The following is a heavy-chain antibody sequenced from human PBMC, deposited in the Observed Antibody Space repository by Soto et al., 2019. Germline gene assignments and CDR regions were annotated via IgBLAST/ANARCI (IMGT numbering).Heavy chain of an antibody. CDR1: GFTVSSNY. D-gene: IGHD4-17*01. Sequence: GGSLRLSCAASGFTVSSNYMSWVRQAPGKGLEWVSVIYSGGSTYYADSVKGRFTISRDNSKNTLYLQMNSLRAEDTAVYYCARLYYGDYGTISYYYYMDVWGKGTTVTVSS. CDR2: IYSGGST. CDR3: ARLYYGDYGTISYYYYMDV. V-gene: IGHV3-66*01. J-gene: IGHJ6*03.